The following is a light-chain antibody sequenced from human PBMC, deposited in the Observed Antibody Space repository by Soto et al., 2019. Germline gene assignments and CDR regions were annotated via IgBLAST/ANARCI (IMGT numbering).Light chain of an antibody. V-gene: IGLV2-14*03. Sequence: QSALTQPASVSGSPGQSITISCTGTSSDIGDYKYVSWYKQHPGKAPKLMIYDVSNRPSGVYNRFSGYQSGNTASLTISGLQAEDVADYYCSSYTDSSILIFGGGTNLTVL. CDR3: SSYTDSSILI. J-gene: IGLJ2*01. CDR1: SSDIGDYKY. CDR2: DVS.